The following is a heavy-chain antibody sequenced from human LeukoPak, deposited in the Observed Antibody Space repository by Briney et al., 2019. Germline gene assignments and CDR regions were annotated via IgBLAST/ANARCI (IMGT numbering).Heavy chain of an antibody. CDR2: IDYSGYT. CDR1: GGSISSSSYY. D-gene: IGHD1-26*01. J-gene: IGHJ4*02. CDR3: ARYSGSYSGFDY. V-gene: IGHV4-39*01. Sequence: SETLSLTCTVSGGSISSSSYYWGWIRQPPGKGLEWIGKIDYSGYTYYSPSLKTRVTISVDTSKNQFSLKLRSVTAADTAVYYCARYSGSYSGFDYWGQGTLVTVSS.